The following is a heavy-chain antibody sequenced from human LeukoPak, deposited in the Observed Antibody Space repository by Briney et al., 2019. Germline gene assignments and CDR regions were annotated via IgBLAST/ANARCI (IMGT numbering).Heavy chain of an antibody. D-gene: IGHD6-13*01. J-gene: IGHJ4*02. CDR2: IRYDGSNK. CDR3: AKVPIAAAGTSFDY. Sequence: PGGSLRLSCAASGFTFSSYGMHWVRQAPGKGLEWVAFIRYDGSNKYYADSVKGRFTISRDNSKNTLYLQMNSLRAEDRAVYYCAKVPIAAAGTSFDYWGQGTLVTVSS. CDR1: GFTFSSYG. V-gene: IGHV3-30*02.